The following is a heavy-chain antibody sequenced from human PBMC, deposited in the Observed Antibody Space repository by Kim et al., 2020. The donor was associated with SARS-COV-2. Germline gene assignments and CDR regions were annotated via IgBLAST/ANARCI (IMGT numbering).Heavy chain of an antibody. D-gene: IGHD3-22*01. Sequence: GGSLRLSCAASGFTFNSYAMRWVRQAPGKGLEWVSALSGNGGVTYYADSVKGRFTVSRDNSKNTLYLQMNNLRAEDTAVYYCARVVEYYYDGDVMDVWGQGTTVTVSS. CDR2: LSGNGGVT. CDR1: GFTFNSYA. V-gene: IGHV3-23*01. CDR3: ARVVEYYYDGDVMDV. J-gene: IGHJ6*02.